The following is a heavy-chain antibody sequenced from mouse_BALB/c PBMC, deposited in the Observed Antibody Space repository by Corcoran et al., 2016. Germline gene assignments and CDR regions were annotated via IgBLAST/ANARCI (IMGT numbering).Heavy chain of an antibody. Sequence: EVQLQQSGPELVKPGASMKISCKASGYSFTGYTMNWVKQSHGKNLEWIGLINPYNGATSYNQNFKDKASLTVDKSSSTAYMELHSLTSEDSAVYYCARDYDYWYFDVWGAGTTVTVSS. D-gene: IGHD2-4*01. CDR1: GYSFTGYT. CDR2: INPYNGAT. CDR3: ARDYDYWYFDV. J-gene: IGHJ1*01. V-gene: IGHV1-18*01.